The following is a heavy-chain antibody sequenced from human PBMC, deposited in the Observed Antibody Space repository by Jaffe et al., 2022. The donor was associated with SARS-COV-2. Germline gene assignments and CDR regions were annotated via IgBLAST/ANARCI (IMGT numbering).Heavy chain of an antibody. Sequence: QVQLVESGGGVVQPGRSLRLSCAASGFTFSSYAMHWVRQAPGKGLEWVAVISYDGSNKYYADSVKGRFTISRDNSKNTLYLQMNSLRAEDTAVYYCARDNQPGQQINRPRYYYYYYGMDVWGQGTTVTVSS. CDR2: ISYDGSNK. D-gene: IGHD6-13*01. CDR3: ARDNQPGQQINRPRYYYYYYGMDV. V-gene: IGHV3-30-3*01. J-gene: IGHJ6*02. CDR1: GFTFSSYA.